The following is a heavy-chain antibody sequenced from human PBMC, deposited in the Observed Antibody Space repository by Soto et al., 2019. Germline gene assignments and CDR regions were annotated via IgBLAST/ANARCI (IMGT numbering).Heavy chain of an antibody. J-gene: IGHJ2*01. CDR1: GYTFTGYY. Sequence: SVKVSCKASGYTFTGYYMHWVRQAPGQGLEWMGGIIPIFGTANSAQKFQGRVTLTADESTSTAHMELNSLRNEDTAVYYCARPFQSWPGGWYFDLWGRGTLVTVSS. CDR2: IIPIFGTA. V-gene: IGHV1-69*13. CDR3: ARPFQSWPGGWYFDL. D-gene: IGHD3-16*01.